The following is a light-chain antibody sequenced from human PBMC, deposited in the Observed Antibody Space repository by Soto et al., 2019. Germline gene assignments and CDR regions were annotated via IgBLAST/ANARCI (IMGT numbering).Light chain of an antibody. CDR3: SSYTGTSTLV. J-gene: IGLJ3*02. CDR1: SSDVDGYNY. Sequence: QSALSQPASVSGSPGQSITISCAGTSSDVDGYNYVSWYQQHPGKAPKLMISEVSNRPSGVSNRFSGSKSGNTASLTISGLQAEDEADYYCSSYTGTSTLVFGGGTKLTVL. CDR2: EVS. V-gene: IGLV2-14*01.